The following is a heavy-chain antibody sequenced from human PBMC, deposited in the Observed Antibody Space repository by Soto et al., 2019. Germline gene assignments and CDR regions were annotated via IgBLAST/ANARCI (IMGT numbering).Heavy chain of an antibody. D-gene: IGHD2-2*01. Sequence: VGSVRLSCASSGCTFSKYGMHCVRHPPGKWLEWVAVVSHDGEATYYAGSVNGRFTISRDNSKNTLSLQMNTLRDEDTAVYYCAKEAQVRVYQDLEYWGQGTLVTVSS. CDR2: VSHDGEAT. J-gene: IGHJ4*02. V-gene: IGHV3-30*18. CDR3: AKEAQVRVYQDLEY. CDR1: GCTFSKYG.